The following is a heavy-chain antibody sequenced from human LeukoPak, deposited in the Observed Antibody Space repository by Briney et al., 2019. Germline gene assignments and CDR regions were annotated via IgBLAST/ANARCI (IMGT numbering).Heavy chain of an antibody. Sequence: PSETLSLTCTVAGGSISSYYCTLIQQPPGKGLEWIGSAYDTGSTNYNPSFKSRVTISIDPSKNQFSLKLNSVTASDTAGYYCARAKNGHTVASSGYWGEGTLVTVSS. D-gene: IGHD6-19*01. CDR2: AYDTGST. CDR1: GGSISSYY. V-gene: IGHV4-59*01. J-gene: IGHJ1*01. CDR3: ARAKNGHTVASSGY.